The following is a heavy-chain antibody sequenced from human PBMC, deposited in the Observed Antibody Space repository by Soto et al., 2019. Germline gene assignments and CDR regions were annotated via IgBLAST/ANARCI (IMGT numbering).Heavy chain of an antibody. Sequence: PSETLSLTCTVSGGSISSGGYYWSWIRQHPGKGLEWIGYIYYSGSTYYNPSLKSRVTISVDTSKNQFSLKLSSVTAADTAVYYCARGTRNIAAAGPSFDYWGQGTLVTVSS. CDR1: GGSISSGGYY. V-gene: IGHV4-31*03. CDR3: ARGTRNIAAAGPSFDY. CDR2: IYYSGST. J-gene: IGHJ4*02. D-gene: IGHD6-13*01.